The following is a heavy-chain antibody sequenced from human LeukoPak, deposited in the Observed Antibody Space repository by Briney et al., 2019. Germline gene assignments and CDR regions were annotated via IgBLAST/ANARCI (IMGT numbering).Heavy chain of an antibody. CDR3: AKDPRYILTGDYDDFDI. Sequence: GASVKVSCKASGYTFINYCMHWVRQAPGQGLEWMGIFNPTYDIPIYAQTFEGRVTMTRDMSTSTVYMELSTLRSDDTAVYFCAKDPRYILTGDYDDFDIWGQGTMVIVSS. J-gene: IGHJ3*02. CDR2: FNPTYDIP. V-gene: IGHV1-46*01. D-gene: IGHD3-9*01. CDR1: GYTFINYC.